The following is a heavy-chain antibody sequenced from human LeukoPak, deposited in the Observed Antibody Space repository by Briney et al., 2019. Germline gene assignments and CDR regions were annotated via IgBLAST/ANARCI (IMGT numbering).Heavy chain of an antibody. CDR1: GFTFSSYG. V-gene: IGHV3-30*02. D-gene: IGHD3-3*01. CDR3: AKVRIPERYYDFWSGYYYYYYMDV. Sequence: PGGSLRLSCAASGFTFSSYGMHWVRQAPGKGLEWVAFIRYDGSNKYYADSVKGRFTTSRDNSKNTLYLQMNSLRAEDTAVYYCAKVRIPERYYDFWSGYYYYYYMDVWGKGTTVTVSS. CDR2: IRYDGSNK. J-gene: IGHJ6*03.